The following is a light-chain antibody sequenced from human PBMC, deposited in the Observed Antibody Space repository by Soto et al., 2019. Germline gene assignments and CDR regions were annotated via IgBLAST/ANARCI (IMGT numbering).Light chain of an antibody. CDR1: SSDVGAYTY. Sequence: QSALTQPASVSGSPGQSITISCTGSSSDVGAYTYVSWYQQHPGKAPKLMIFEVSDRPSGVSNRFSGSKSGNTASLPISGIQGEDGVDYYCSSYSTSSALVFGGGTKLTVL. CDR2: EVS. CDR3: SSYSTSSALV. V-gene: IGLV2-14*01. J-gene: IGLJ2*01.